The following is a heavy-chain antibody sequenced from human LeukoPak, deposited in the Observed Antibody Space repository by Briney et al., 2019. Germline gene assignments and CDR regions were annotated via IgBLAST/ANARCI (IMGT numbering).Heavy chain of an antibody. CDR1: GYSFTTYW. Sequence: PGESLKISCKASGYSFTTYWIGWVRQMPGKGLEWMGIIYPAGSDTRYSPSFQGQVTISADKSISTAYLQWSSLKASDSAMYYCARSPKQHLVRNYYYYGLDVWGQGTTVTVSS. J-gene: IGHJ6*02. CDR2: IYPAGSDT. CDR3: ARSPKQHLVRNYYYYGLDV. D-gene: IGHD6-13*01. V-gene: IGHV5-51*01.